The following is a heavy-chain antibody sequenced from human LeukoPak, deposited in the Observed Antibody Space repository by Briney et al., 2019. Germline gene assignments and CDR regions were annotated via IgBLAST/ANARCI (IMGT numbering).Heavy chain of an antibody. D-gene: IGHD6-13*01. V-gene: IGHV4-61*08. CDR2: IYYSGST. CDR3: ARWADSSPLGVI. Sequence: SETLSLTCTVSGGSISSGDYYWSWIRQPPGKGLEWIGYIYYSGSTNYNPSLKSRVTISVDTSKNQFSLKLSSVTAADTAVYYCARWADSSPLGVIWGQGTMVTVSS. J-gene: IGHJ3*02. CDR1: GGSISSGDYY.